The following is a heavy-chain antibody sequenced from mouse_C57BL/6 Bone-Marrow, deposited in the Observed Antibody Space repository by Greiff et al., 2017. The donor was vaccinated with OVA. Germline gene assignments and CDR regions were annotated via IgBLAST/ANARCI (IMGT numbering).Heavy chain of an antibody. CDR3: ARRDYYGSSFHWYFDV. J-gene: IGHJ1*03. D-gene: IGHD1-1*01. Sequence: EVQLVESGGGLVKPGGSLKLSCAASGFTFSDYGMHWVRQAPEKGLEWVAYISSGSSTIYYADTVKGRFTISRDNAKNTLFLQMTSLRSEDTAMYYCARRDYYGSSFHWYFDVWGTGTTVTVSS. CDR1: GFTFSDYG. V-gene: IGHV5-17*01. CDR2: ISSGSSTI.